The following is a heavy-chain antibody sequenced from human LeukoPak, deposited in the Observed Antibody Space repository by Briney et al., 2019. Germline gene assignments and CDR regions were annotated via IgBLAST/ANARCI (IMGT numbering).Heavy chain of an antibody. Sequence: SGPTLVKPTQTLTLTCTFSGFSLSSGVGVGWIRQPPGKALEWLALIYWDDDKRYSPSMQKGLTVTKDTSKNEVVFNMTDMGPLDTATYFCVYRLGRWIFDYWGQGILVTVSS. CDR3: VYRLGRWIFDY. CDR1: GFSLSSGVG. V-gene: IGHV2-5*02. J-gene: IGHJ4*02. D-gene: IGHD2-2*03. CDR2: IYWDDDK.